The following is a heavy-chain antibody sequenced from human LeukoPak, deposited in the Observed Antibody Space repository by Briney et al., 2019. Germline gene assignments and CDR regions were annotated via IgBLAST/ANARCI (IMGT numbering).Heavy chain of an antibody. CDR1: GGSISSYY. D-gene: IGHD3-10*01. CDR2: IYYSGST. V-gene: IGHV4-59*01. J-gene: IGHJ3*02. CDR3: ASVAGDAFDI. Sequence: KSSETLSLTCTVSGGSISSYYWSWIRQPPGKGLEWIGYIYYSGSTNYNPPLKSRVTISVDTSKNQFSLKLSSVTAADTAVYYCASVAGDAFDIWGQGTMVTVSS.